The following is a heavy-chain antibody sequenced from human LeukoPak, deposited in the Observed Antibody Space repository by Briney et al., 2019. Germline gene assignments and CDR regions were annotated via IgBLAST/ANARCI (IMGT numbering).Heavy chain of an antibody. V-gene: IGHV3-23*01. Sequence: GGSLRLSCAASGFTFSSYAMSWVRQAPGKGLEWVSAISGSGGGTYYADSVKGRFTISRDNSKNTLYLQMNSLRAEDTAVYYCAKVSDDYVWGSYRPACFDYWGQGTLVTVSS. CDR1: GFTFSSYA. CDR3: AKVSDDYVWGSYRPACFDY. D-gene: IGHD3-16*02. J-gene: IGHJ4*02. CDR2: ISGSGGGT.